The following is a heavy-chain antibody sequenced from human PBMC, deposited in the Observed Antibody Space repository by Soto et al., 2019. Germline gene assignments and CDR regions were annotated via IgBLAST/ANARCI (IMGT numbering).Heavy chain of an antibody. J-gene: IGHJ4*02. CDR3: AKDSTIVVVTTGFDY. V-gene: IGHV3-11*04. D-gene: IGHD2-21*02. CDR2: ISSSGSNK. Sequence: GGSLRLSCAASGFTFSDYYMSWIRQAPGKGLEWVSYISSSGSNKYYADSVKGRFTISRDNSKNTLYLQMNSLRAEDTAVYYCAKDSTIVVVTTGFDYWGQGTLVTVSS. CDR1: GFTFSDYY.